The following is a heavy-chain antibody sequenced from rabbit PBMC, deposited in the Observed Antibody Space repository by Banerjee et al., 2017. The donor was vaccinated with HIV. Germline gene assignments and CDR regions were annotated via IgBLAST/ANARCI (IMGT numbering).Heavy chain of an antibody. D-gene: IGHD2-1*01. CDR2: IATGDGRT. V-gene: IGHV1S45*01. Sequence: QEQLEESGGDLVKPEGSLTLTCTASGFSFSGSYGMCWVRQAPGKGLEWIACIATGDGRTYYATWAKGRFTISKTSSTTVTLQMTSLTAADTATYFCARDLGDGGLMNLWGPGTLVTVS. J-gene: IGHJ4*01. CDR3: ARDLGDGGLMNL. CDR1: GFSFSGSYG.